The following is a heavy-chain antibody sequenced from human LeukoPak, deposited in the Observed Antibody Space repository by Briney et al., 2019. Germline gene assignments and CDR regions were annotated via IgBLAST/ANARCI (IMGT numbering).Heavy chain of an antibody. J-gene: IGHJ4*02. CDR3: VKDIEYSYGSRFDY. Sequence: PGGSLRLSCAASGFTFSSYAMSWVRQAPGKGLEWVSAISGSGGSTYYADSVKGRSTISRDNSKNTLYLQMNSLRAEDTAVYYCVKDIEYSYGSRFDYWGQGTLVTVSS. D-gene: IGHD5-18*01. V-gene: IGHV3-23*01. CDR2: ISGSGGST. CDR1: GFTFSSYA.